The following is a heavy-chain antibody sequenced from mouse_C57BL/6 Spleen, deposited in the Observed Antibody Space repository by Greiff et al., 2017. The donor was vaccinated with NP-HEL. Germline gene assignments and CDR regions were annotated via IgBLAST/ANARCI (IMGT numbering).Heavy chain of an antibody. CDR2: IYPGDGDT. Sequence: QVQLQQSGPELVKPGASVKISCKASGYAFSSSWMNWVKQRPGKGLEWIGRIYPGDGDTNYNGKFKGKATLTADKSSSTAYMQLSSLTSEDSAVYFCARDCYGSSTAWYFDVWGTGTTVTVSS. J-gene: IGHJ1*03. CDR1: GYAFSSSW. V-gene: IGHV1-82*01. CDR3: ARDCYGSSTAWYFDV. D-gene: IGHD1-1*01.